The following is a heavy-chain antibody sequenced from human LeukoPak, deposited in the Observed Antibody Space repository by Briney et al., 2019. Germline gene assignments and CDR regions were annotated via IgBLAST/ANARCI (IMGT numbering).Heavy chain of an antibody. V-gene: IGHV3-7*05. Sequence: GGSLRLSCTASGFIFSSYWMPWVRQAPGKGLEWVANIKQDGTETYYVDSLKGRFTISRDNAKNSLYLQLNSLRAEDTAVYYCARAPTVTTRVFASWGQGTLVTVSS. CDR3: ARAPTVTTRVFAS. CDR2: IKQDGTET. J-gene: IGHJ5*01. CDR1: GFIFSSYW. D-gene: IGHD4-17*01.